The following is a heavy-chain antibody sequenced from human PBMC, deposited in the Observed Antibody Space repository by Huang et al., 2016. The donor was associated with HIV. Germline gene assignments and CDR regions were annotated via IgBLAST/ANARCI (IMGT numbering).Heavy chain of an antibody. D-gene: IGHD3-10*01. J-gene: IGHJ3*02. V-gene: IGHV3-30-3*01. Sequence: QVQLVESGGGVVQPGRSLRLSCAASGFTLSDYSIHWVRQAPGKGLEWVALISYDGNYKFYSDSVRGLFTISRDNFNNTLYLQMNSLRHEDTALYYCARFGKRLPMLRGEDVIGDIWGQGTMVIVSS. CDR2: ISYDGNYK. CDR1: GFTLSDYS. CDR3: ARFGKRLPMLRGEDVIGDI.